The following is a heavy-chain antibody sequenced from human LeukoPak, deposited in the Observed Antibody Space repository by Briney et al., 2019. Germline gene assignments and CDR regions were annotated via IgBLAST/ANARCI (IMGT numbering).Heavy chain of an antibody. CDR3: ARVDPAAPMRAFDI. CDR1: GFTFDDYA. CDR2: ISWKSGSI. D-gene: IGHD2-2*01. V-gene: IGHV3-9*03. Sequence: GRSLRLSCAASGFTFDDYAMHWVRQAPGKGLEWVSGISWKSGSIGYADSVKGRFTFSRDNAKNSLYLQMNSLRAEDMALYYCARVDPAAPMRAFDIWGQGTMVTVSS. J-gene: IGHJ3*02.